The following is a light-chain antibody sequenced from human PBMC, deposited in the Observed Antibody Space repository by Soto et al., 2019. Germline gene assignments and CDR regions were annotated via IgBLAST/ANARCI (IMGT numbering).Light chain of an antibody. CDR2: NAS. CDR3: QQYNSDST. CDR1: QSISIW. V-gene: IGKV1-5*03. Sequence: IQMTQSPSTLSASVGDRVTITCRASQSISIWLAWYQQKPGKAPKLLIYNASSLESEVPSRFSGSGSGTDFTLTINSLQPDDSANYYCQQYNSDSTFGQGTKVEIK. J-gene: IGKJ1*01.